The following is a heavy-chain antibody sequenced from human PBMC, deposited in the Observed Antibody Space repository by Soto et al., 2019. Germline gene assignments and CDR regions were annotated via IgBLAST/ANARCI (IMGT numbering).Heavy chain of an antibody. CDR2: INHSGST. CDR3: ASRKLYYDILAQQYKWFDP. CDR1: GGPFSGYY. J-gene: IGHJ5*02. V-gene: IGHV4-34*01. D-gene: IGHD3-9*01. Sequence: QVQLQQWGAGLLKPSETLSLTCAVYGGPFSGYYWSWIRQPPGKGLEWIGEINHSGSTNYNPSLKSRGTIAVDTSKNQFSLKLSSVTAAGRAVYYWASRKLYYDILAQQYKWFDPWGQGTLVTVSS.